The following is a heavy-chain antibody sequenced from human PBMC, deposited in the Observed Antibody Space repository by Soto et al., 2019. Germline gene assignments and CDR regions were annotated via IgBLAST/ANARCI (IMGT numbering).Heavy chain of an antibody. CDR2: ISGSGGST. J-gene: IGHJ4*02. V-gene: IGHV3-23*01. CDR3: AKGGAVVVVAATIDY. Sequence: GGSLRLSCAASGFTFSSYAMSWVRQAPGKGLEWVSAISGSGGSTYYADSVKGRFTISRDNSKNTLYLQMNSLRAEDTAVYYCAKGGAVVVVAATIDYWGQGTLGTVSS. CDR1: GFTFSSYA. D-gene: IGHD2-15*01.